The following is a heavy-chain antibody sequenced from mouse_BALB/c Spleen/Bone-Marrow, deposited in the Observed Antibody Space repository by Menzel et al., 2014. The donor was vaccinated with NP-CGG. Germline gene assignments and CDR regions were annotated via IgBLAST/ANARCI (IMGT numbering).Heavy chain of an antibody. CDR2: MRLKSNNYAT. Sequence: DVQLQESGGGLVQPGGSMELSCVASGFTFSNYWMTWVRQSPEKGLERVAEMRLKSNNYATHSAESVKGRFTISRDDSKSSVCLQMNNLRAEDPGIYYCTRVLRLFDYWGQGTTLTGSS. CDR1: GFTFSNYW. V-gene: IGHV6-6*02. CDR3: TRVLRLFDY. D-gene: IGHD1-1*01. J-gene: IGHJ2*01.